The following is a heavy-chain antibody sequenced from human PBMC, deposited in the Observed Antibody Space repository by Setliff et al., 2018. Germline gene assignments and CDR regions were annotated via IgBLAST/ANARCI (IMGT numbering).Heavy chain of an antibody. CDR1: GYSFIRYY. CDR3: ARLAAIPEPGIGILA. CDR2: INPNTGGT. D-gene: IGHD2-2*01. J-gene: IGHJ4*02. Sequence: ASVKVSCKTSGYSFIRYYMYWVRQAPGQGLEWMGWINPNTGGTNYAQKFQGRVTLTRDTSIRTSYMELNSLTSDDTAVYYCARLAAIPEPGIGILAWGQGTLVTVSS. V-gene: IGHV1-2*02.